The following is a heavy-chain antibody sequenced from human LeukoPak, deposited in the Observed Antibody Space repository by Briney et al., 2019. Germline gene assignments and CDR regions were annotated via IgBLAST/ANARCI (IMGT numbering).Heavy chain of an antibody. Sequence: ASVKVSCKASGYTFTSYGISWVRQAPGQGLEWTGWISGYNGNINYAQKFQGRVTMTTDTSTSTAYMELRSLRSDDTAVYYCARESRGYRYGYYYYYDMDVWGQGTTVTVSS. CDR1: GYTFTSYG. D-gene: IGHD5-18*01. CDR3: ARESRGYRYGYYYYYDMDV. CDR2: ISGYNGNI. V-gene: IGHV1-18*01. J-gene: IGHJ6*02.